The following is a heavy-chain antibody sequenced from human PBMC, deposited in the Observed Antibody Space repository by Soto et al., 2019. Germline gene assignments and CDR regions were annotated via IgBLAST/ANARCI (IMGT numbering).Heavy chain of an antibody. V-gene: IGHV3-30*18. D-gene: IGHD3-22*01. J-gene: IGHJ4*02. CDR2: ISSDGSNE. CDR1: GFTFSTYG. Sequence: QVQLVESGGGVVQPGRSLRLSCAASGFTFSTYGMHWVRQPPGKGLEWVAVISSDGSNEHYADPVKGRFTISRDNSKNTLYLQMNSRRVEDTAVYYCAKTITTYSGDSRGRGALVDYWGQGTLVTVSS. CDR3: AKTITTYSGDSRGRGALVDY.